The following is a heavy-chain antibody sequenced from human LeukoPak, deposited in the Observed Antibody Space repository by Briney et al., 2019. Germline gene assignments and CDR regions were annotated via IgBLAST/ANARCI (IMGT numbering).Heavy chain of an antibody. D-gene: IGHD3-16*02. CDR3: ARGGYYDYVWGSYRGSAFDI. Sequence: ASVKVSCKASGYTFTGYYMHWVRQAPGQGLEWMGWINPNSGGTNYAQKFQGWVTMTRDTSISTAYMELSRLRSDDTAVYYCARGGYYDYVWGSYRGSAFDIWGQGTMVTVSS. J-gene: IGHJ3*02. CDR1: GYTFTGYY. V-gene: IGHV1-2*04. CDR2: INPNSGGT.